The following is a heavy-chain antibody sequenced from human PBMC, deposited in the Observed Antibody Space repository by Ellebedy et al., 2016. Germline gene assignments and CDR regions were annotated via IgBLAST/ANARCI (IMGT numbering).Heavy chain of an antibody. CDR2: ISSSGSTI. J-gene: IGHJ5*02. D-gene: IGHD6-13*01. CDR1: GFTFSDYY. CDR3: ARAPQSSQFSSSWYGWFDP. V-gene: IGHV3-11*04. Sequence: GGSLRLXCAASGFTFSDYYMSWIRQAPGKGLEWVSYISSSGSTIYYADSVKGRFTISRDNAKNSLYLQMTSLRADDTAVYYCARAPQSSQFSSSWYGWFDPWGQGTLVTVSS.